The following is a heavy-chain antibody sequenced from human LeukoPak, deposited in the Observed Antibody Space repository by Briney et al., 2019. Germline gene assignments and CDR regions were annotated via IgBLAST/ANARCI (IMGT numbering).Heavy chain of an antibody. J-gene: IGHJ4*02. V-gene: IGHV4-61*02. CDR2: IYTSGST. CDR1: GGSISSGSYY. CDR3: ARGNGYTPLDY. D-gene: IGHD5-24*01. Sequence: SETLSLTCTVSGGSISSGSYYWSWIRQPAGKGLEWIGRIYTSGSTNYNPYLKSRVTISVDTSKNQFSLKLSSVTAADTAVYYCARGNGYTPLDYWGQGTLVTVSS.